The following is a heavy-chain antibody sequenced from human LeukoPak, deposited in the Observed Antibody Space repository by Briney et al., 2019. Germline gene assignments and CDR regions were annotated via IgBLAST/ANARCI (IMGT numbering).Heavy chain of an antibody. CDR3: ARDRIYYDSSGYPI. V-gene: IGHV1-69*04. CDR1: GGTFSSYA. CDR2: IIPILGIA. D-gene: IGHD3-22*01. Sequence: ASVKVSCKASGGTFSSYAISWVRQAPGQGLEWMGRIIPILGIANYAQKFQGRVTITADKSTSTAYMELSSLRSEDTAVYYCARDRIYYDSSGYPIWGQGTMVTVSS. J-gene: IGHJ3*02.